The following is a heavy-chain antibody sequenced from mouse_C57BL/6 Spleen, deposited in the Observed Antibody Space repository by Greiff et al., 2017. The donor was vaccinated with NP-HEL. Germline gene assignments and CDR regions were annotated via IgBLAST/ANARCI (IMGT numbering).Heavy chain of an antibody. J-gene: IGHJ1*03. CDR3: ARRVVEGTYWYFDV. V-gene: IGHV1-18*01. CDR2: INPNNGGT. CDR1: GYTFTDYN. D-gene: IGHD1-1*01. Sequence: EVQLQQSGPELAKPGASVKIPCKASGYTFTDYNMDWVKQSHGKSLEWIGDINPNNGGTIYNQKFKGKATLTVDKSSSTAYMELRSLTSEDTAVYYCARRVVEGTYWYFDVWGTGTTVTVSS.